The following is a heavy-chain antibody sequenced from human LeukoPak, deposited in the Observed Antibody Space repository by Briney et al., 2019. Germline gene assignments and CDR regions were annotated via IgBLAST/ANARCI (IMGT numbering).Heavy chain of an antibody. D-gene: IGHD4-17*01. CDR2: IIAYNGNT. CDR1: GYTFTIDG. Sequence: ASVKVSCKASGYTFTIDGISWVRQAPGQGLEWMGWIIAYNGNTNYSPKLQGRVTMTTDTSTSTAYMELRSLRSDDTAVYYCAREGYGDYGRSAFDIWGQGTMVTVSS. V-gene: IGHV1-18*01. J-gene: IGHJ3*02. CDR3: AREGYGDYGRSAFDI.